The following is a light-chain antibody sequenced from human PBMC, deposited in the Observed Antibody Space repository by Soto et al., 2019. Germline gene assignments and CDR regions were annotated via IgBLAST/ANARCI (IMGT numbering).Light chain of an antibody. Sequence: DIHVTQSPSSLSASVGDRVTITCPASQNVINYLNWYRQKPGKAPELLIYATSSLQSGFTSRFSGSGSGTDFTLTISSLQPEDFTPYYCQQTYSDLYTFGQGNKVDIK. CDR2: ATS. J-gene: IGKJ1*01. CDR1: QNVINY. V-gene: IGKV1-39*01. CDR3: QQTYSDLYT.